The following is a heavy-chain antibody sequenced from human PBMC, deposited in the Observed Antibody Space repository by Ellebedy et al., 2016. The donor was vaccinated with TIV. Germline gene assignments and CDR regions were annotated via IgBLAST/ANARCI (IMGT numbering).Heavy chain of an antibody. Sequence: ASVKVSXKASGYTFTGYYMHWVRQAPGQGLEWMGWINPNSGGTNYAQKFQGRVTMTRDTSISTAYMELSRLRSEDTAVYYCAKGNQYQLLSPFDYWGQGTLVTVSS. V-gene: IGHV1-2*02. CDR2: INPNSGGT. D-gene: IGHD2-2*01. CDR1: GYTFTGYY. CDR3: AKGNQYQLLSPFDY. J-gene: IGHJ4*02.